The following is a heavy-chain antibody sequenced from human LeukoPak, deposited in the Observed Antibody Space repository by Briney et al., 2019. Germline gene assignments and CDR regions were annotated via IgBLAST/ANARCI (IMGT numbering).Heavy chain of an antibody. J-gene: IGHJ4*02. V-gene: IGHV3-53*01. Sequence: GGSLRLSCAASGFTVSSNYMSWVRQAPGKGLEWVSVIYSGGSTYYADSVKGRFTISRDNSKNTLYLQMNSLRAEDTAVYHCARDPDYYDSSVDYWGQGTLVTVSS. CDR2: IYSGGST. D-gene: IGHD3-22*01. CDR3: ARDPDYYDSSVDY. CDR1: GFTVSSNY.